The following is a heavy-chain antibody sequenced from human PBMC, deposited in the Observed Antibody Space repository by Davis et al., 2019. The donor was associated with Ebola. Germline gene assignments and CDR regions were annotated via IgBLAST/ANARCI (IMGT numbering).Heavy chain of an antibody. Sequence: MPSETLSLTCTVSGGSISSYYWSWIRQPAGKGLEWIGRIYTSGSTNYNPSLKSRVTISIDTSKNQFSLKLSSLTAADTAVFYCARGRRTLSRLVYGYDYYGLDVWGQGTTVTVSS. CDR1: GGSISSYY. D-gene: IGHD4-17*01. CDR3: ARGRRTLSRLVYGYDYYGLDV. J-gene: IGHJ6*02. CDR2: IYTSGST. V-gene: IGHV4-4*07.